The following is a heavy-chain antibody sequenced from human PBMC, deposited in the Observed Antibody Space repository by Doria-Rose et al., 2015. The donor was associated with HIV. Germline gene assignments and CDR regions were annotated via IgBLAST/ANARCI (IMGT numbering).Heavy chain of an antibody. J-gene: IGHJ4*02. V-gene: IGHV4-30-4*01. CDR3: ARARNYGFPHFFDF. Sequence: QVQLQESGPGLVWPSQTLSLTCTVSGGSISSGDSFWSWIRQPPGKGPEWIGYISSSGTTYYYPSLRGRLTISLDASKNQSSLNLNSVTAADTAVYYCARARNYGFPHFFDFWGQGTLVTVSS. D-gene: IGHD3-10*01. CDR2: ISSSGTT. CDR1: GGSISSGDSF.